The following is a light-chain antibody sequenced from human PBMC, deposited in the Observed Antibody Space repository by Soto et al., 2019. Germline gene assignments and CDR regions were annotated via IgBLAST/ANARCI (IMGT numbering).Light chain of an antibody. CDR1: QSVSNNY. J-gene: IGKJ1*01. CDR2: GAS. CDR3: QQYGSSPPT. Sequence: EMVLTQSPGTLSLSPGERASLSCRSSQSVSNNYLACYQQKTGQAHRLLIYGASSRATGIPDRFSGSGSGTDFTLTINRLEPEDFAVYYCQQYGSSPPTFGQGTKVDIK. V-gene: IGKV3-20*01.